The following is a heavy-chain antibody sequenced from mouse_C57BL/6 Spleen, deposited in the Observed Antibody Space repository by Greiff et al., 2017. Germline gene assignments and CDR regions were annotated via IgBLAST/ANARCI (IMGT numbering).Heavy chain of an antibody. CDR2: IYPRSGNT. D-gene: IGHD1-1*01. CDR3: ARSAITTVGAWFAY. Sequence: QVQLKESGAELARPGASVKLSCKASGYTFTSYGISWVKQRTGQGLEWIGEIYPRSGNTYYNEKFKGKATLTADKSSSTAYMELRSLTSEDSAVYFCARSAITTVGAWFAYWGQGTLVTVSA. CDR1: GYTFTSYG. V-gene: IGHV1-81*01. J-gene: IGHJ3*01.